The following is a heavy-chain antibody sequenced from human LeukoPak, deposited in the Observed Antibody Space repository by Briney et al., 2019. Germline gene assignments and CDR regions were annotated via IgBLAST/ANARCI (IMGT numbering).Heavy chain of an antibody. V-gene: IGHV3-30*02. CDR2: IRYDGSNK. J-gene: IGHJ4*02. D-gene: IGHD6-19*01. CDR1: GFTFSSYG. Sequence: PGGSLRLSCAASGFTFSSYGMHWVRQAPGKGLEWVAFIRYDGSNKYYADSVKGRFTISRDNSKNTLYLQMNSLRAEGTAVYYCARGAYSSGWTHFDYWGQGTLVTVSS. CDR3: ARGAYSSGWTHFDY.